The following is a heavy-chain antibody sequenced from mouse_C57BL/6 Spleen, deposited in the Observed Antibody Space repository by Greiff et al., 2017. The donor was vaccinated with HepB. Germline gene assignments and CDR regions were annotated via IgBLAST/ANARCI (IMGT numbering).Heavy chain of an antibody. V-gene: IGHV1-64*01. Sequence: QVQLKQPGAELVKPGASVKLSCKASGYTFTSYWMHWVKQRPGQGLEWIGMIHPNSGSTNYNEKFKSKATLTVDKSSSTAYMQLSSLTSEDSAVYYCATADADGSSYGWFAYWGQGTLVTVSA. D-gene: IGHD1-1*01. CDR3: ATADADGSSYGWFAY. CDR2: IHPNSGST. J-gene: IGHJ3*01. CDR1: GYTFTSYW.